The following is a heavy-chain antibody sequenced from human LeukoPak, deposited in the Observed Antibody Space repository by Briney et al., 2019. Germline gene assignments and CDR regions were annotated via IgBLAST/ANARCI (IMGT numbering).Heavy chain of an antibody. CDR1: GFTVSSNY. D-gene: IGHD6-19*01. V-gene: IGHV3-53*04. J-gene: IGHJ4*02. CDR2: IYSGSSST. Sequence: GGSLRLSCAAPGFTVSSNYMSWVRQAPGKGLHWVSVIYSGSSSTYYTDSVKGRFTISRHNSKNTLYLQMNSLRAEDTAVYYCARVGSGWYDFDYWGQGTLVTVSS. CDR3: ARVGSGWYDFDY.